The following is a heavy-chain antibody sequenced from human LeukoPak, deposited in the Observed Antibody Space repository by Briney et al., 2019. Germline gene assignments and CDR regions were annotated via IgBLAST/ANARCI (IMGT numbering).Heavy chain of an antibody. CDR2: ISGSGGST. V-gene: IGHV3-23*01. D-gene: IGHD2-15*01. Sequence: GGSLRLSCAASGFTFSSYAMSWVRQAPGKGLEWVSAISGSGGSTYYADSVKGRFTISRDNSKNTLYLQMNSLRAEDTAAYYCATLQGYCSGGSCYSGDYWGQGTLVTVSS. CDR3: ATLQGYCSGGSCYSGDY. CDR1: GFTFSSYA. J-gene: IGHJ4*02.